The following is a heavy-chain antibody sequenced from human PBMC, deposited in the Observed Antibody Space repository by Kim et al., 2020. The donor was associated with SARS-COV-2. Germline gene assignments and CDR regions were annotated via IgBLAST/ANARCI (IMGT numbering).Heavy chain of an antibody. CDR2: INGDGSIT. J-gene: IGHJ4*02. CDR1: GFVFSDYW. D-gene: IGHD5-18*01. CDR3: ARGRRLGYLQDY. Sequence: GGSLRLSCEVSGFVFSDYWIHWVRQAPGKGLVWVSRINGDGSITNYVDSVKGRFTISRDAAKNMVYLQMNVLRAEDTAVYYCARGRRLGYLQDYWGQGTL. V-gene: IGHV3-74*01.